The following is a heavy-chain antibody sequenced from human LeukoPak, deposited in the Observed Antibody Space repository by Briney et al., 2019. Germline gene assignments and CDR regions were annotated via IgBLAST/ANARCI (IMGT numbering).Heavy chain of an antibody. CDR1: GGSISSSSYY. CDR3: ARIGRASGSYYTLLDF. CDR2: VYYSGIT. D-gene: IGHD1-26*01. Sequence: PSETLSLTCTVSGGSISSSSYYWGWLRQPPGKGLEWIGSVYYSGITYYNPSLKSRVTISVDTSKNQFSLKLTSVTAADTAVYFCARIGRASGSYYTLLDFWGQGTLVTVSS. J-gene: IGHJ4*02. V-gene: IGHV4-39*01.